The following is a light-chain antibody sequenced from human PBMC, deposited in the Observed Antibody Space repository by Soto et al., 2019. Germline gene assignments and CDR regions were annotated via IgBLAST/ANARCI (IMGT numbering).Light chain of an antibody. CDR2: GAS. CDR3: QQRSNWIT. V-gene: IGKV3-11*01. Sequence: EIVMTQSPATLSVSPGERATLSCRASQSISSNLAWYQHKPGQAPRLLIYGASTRATGIPARFSGSGSGTDFTLTISSLEPEDFAVYYCQQRSNWITFGQGTRLEIK. J-gene: IGKJ5*01. CDR1: QSISSN.